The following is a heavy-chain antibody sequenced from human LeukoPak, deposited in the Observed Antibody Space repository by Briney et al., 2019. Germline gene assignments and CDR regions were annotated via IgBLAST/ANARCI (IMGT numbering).Heavy chain of an antibody. CDR3: ARGPPSGSYFDFDY. CDR2: INPNSGGT. D-gene: IGHD1-26*01. Sequence: ASVKVSCKASGYAFTGSYMYWVRQAPGQGLEWMGRINPNSGGTTYAQNFQGRVTMTRDTFINTAYMELSSLRSDDTAVYYCARGPPSGSYFDFDYWGQGTLVTVSS. CDR1: GYAFTGSY. J-gene: IGHJ4*02. V-gene: IGHV1-2*06.